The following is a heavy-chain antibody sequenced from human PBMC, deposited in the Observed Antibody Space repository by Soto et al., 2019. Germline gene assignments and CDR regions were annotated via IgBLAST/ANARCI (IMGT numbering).Heavy chain of an antibody. Sequence: QVQLQESGPGLVKPSQTLSLTCTVYGDSISSGVYYWSWIRQHPGKGLEWIGYIYYSGSTYYNPSLKSRVLISVDTSKYQFSLKLSSVTAADTAVYYCARGSTVAAILFDYWSQGTLVTVSS. CDR2: IYYSGST. CDR1: GDSISSGVYY. J-gene: IGHJ4*02. D-gene: IGHD2-15*01. V-gene: IGHV4-31*03. CDR3: ARGSTVAAILFDY.